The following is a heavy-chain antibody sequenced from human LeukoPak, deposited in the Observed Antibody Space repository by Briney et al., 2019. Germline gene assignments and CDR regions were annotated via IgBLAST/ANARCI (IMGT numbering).Heavy chain of an antibody. CDR2: IKQDGSEK. V-gene: IGHV3-7*01. D-gene: IGHD3-3*01. Sequence: GGSLRLSCAASGFTFSSYWMTWVRQAPGKGLEWVANIKQDGSEKYYVDSVKGRFTISRDNARNSLYLQMNSLRAEDTAVYYCGRGVWSLDYWGQGTLVTVSS. CDR3: GRGVWSLDY. CDR1: GFTFSSYW. J-gene: IGHJ4*02.